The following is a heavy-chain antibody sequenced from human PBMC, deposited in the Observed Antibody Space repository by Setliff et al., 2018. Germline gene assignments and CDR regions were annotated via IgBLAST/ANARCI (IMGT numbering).Heavy chain of an antibody. V-gene: IGHV5-51*01. CDR1: GYMFSDYW. CDR2: IYPSNSNI. Sequence: PGESLKISCKGSGYMFSDYWIVWVRQMPGKGLEWMGIIYPSNSNIKYSPSFEAQITFSVDKSITTAYLQWSSLKASDTAIYYCARHRVGNSGYAIPILDFWGQGALVTVSS. CDR3: ARHRVGNSGYAIPILDF. D-gene: IGHD5-12*01. J-gene: IGHJ4*02.